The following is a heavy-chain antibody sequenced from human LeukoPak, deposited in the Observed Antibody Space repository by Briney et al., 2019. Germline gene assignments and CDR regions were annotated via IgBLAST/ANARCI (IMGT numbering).Heavy chain of an antibody. CDR3: ARGGSFINSSPSFDY. CDR1: GASVNSYY. D-gene: IGHD6-6*01. Sequence: SETLSLTCTVFGASVNSYYWSWIRQPAGKGLEWIGRMSPSGSTNYRPSLKSRVTMSGDTSKNQFSLKLSFVTAADTAVYYCARGGSFINSSPSFDYWGQGTLVTVSS. CDR2: MSPSGST. V-gene: IGHV4-4*07. J-gene: IGHJ4*02.